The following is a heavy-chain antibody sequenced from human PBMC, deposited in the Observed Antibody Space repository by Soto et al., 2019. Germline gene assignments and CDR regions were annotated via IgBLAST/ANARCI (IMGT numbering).Heavy chain of an antibody. V-gene: IGHV4-39*01. D-gene: IGHD6-19*01. CDR1: GGSISSSSYY. CDR2: IYYSGST. CDR3: ARHGIAVAEEDWYFDL. J-gene: IGHJ2*01. Sequence: QLQLQESGPGLVKPSETLSLTCTVSGGSISSSSYYWGWIRQPPGKGLEWIGSIYYSGSTYYNPSRKSRVTISVDTSKNLFPLKLSSVTAADTAVYYCARHGIAVAEEDWYFDLWGRGTLVTVSS.